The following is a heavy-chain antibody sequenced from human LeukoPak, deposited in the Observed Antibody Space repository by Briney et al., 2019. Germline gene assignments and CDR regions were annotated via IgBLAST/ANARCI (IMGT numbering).Heavy chain of an antibody. CDR2: ISSSSSTI. Sequence: GGSLRLSCAASGFTFSSYSMNWVRQAPGKGLEWVSYISSSSSTIYYADSVKGRFTISRDNAKNSLYLQMNSLRAEDTAVYYCARHIAAAGKDAFDIWGQGTMVTVSS. J-gene: IGHJ3*02. CDR1: GFTFSSYS. CDR3: ARHIAAAGKDAFDI. D-gene: IGHD6-13*01. V-gene: IGHV3-48*04.